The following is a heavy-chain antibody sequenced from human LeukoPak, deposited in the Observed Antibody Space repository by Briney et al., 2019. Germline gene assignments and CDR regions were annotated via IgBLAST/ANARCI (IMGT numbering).Heavy chain of an antibody. CDR3: ARVRDIVVVPAAIGDAFDI. V-gene: IGHV1-3*01. CDR1: GYTFTSYA. J-gene: IGHJ3*02. CDR2: INAGNGNT. D-gene: IGHD2-2*02. Sequence: ASVKVSCKASGYTFTSYAMHWVRQAPGQRLEWMGWINAGNGNTKYSQKFQGRVTMTRDTSTSTVYMELSSLRSEDTAVYYCARVRDIVVVPAAIGDAFDIWGQGTMVTVSS.